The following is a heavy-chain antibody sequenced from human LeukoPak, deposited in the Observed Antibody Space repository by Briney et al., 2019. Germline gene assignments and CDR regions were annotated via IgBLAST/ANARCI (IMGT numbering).Heavy chain of an antibody. J-gene: IGHJ3*02. D-gene: IGHD4-23*01. Sequence: SETLSLTCTVSGGSISSHYWNWIRQPPGKGLEWIGYIYYSGSTNYNPSLKSRVTISVGTSKNQFSLKLSSVTAADTAVYYCARETTVVTPGRSDVFDIWGQGTMVTVSS. CDR3: ARETTVVTPGRSDVFDI. V-gene: IGHV4-59*11. CDR1: GGSISSHY. CDR2: IYYSGST.